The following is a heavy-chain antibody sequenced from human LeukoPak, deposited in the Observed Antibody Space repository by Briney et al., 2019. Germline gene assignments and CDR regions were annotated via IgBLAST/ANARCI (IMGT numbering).Heavy chain of an antibody. CDR2: IRFDGSNK. CDR3: VKDLDSTRAFDI. V-gene: IGHV3-30*02. D-gene: IGHD1-1*01. Sequence: GGSLRLSCVASGFTFSNYGMHWVRQTPGNGLEWVAFIRFDGSNKYYADSVKGRFTISRDNSKNTLYLQMNSLRAEDTAVYYCVKDLDSTRAFDIWGQGTMVTVSS. CDR1: GFTFSNYG. J-gene: IGHJ3*02.